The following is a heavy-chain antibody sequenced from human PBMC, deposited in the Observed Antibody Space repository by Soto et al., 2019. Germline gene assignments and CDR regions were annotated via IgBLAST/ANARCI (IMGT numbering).Heavy chain of an antibody. V-gene: IGHV3-23*01. D-gene: IGHD3-3*01. CDR1: GFTFSSYA. CDR2: ISGSGGST. CDR3: AREITIFGVVISGMDV. J-gene: IGHJ6*02. Sequence: GGSLRLSCAASGFTFSSYAMSWVRQAPGKGLEWVSAISGSGGSTYYADSVKGRFTISRDNSKNTLYLQMNSLRAEDTAVYYCAREITIFGVVISGMDVWGQGTTVTVSS.